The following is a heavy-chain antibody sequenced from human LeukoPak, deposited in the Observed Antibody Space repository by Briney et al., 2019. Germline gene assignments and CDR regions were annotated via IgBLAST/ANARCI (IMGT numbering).Heavy chain of an antibody. J-gene: IGHJ4*02. CDR1: GFSFSTQR. D-gene: IGHD1-26*01. CDR3: LREGGD. V-gene: IGHV3-74*01. Sequence: GGSLRLSCAASGFSFSTQRMHWVRQAPGKGLVWVSYINIDERITGYADSVKGRFTISRDKAKNTLYLQTNSLRAEDTAIYYCLREGGDWGQGTLVTVSS. CDR2: INIDERIT.